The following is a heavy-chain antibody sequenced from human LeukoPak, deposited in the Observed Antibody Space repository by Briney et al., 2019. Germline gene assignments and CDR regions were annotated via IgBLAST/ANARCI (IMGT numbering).Heavy chain of an antibody. CDR2: IRSKGYGGTT. Sequence: PGGSLRLSCTASGFTFGDYAMSWFRQAPGKGLEWVGFIRSKGYGGTTEYAASVKGRFTISRDDSKSIAYLQMNSLKTEDTAVYYCTRVGRITMIVVEQDAFDIWGQGTMVTVSS. CDR3: TRVGRITMIVVEQDAFDI. J-gene: IGHJ3*02. D-gene: IGHD3-22*01. V-gene: IGHV3-49*03. CDR1: GFTFGDYA.